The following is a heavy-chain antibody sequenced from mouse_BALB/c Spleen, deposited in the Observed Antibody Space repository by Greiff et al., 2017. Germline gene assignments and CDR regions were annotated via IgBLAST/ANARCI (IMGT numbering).Heavy chain of an antibody. CDR3: ARNGNLGFAY. Sequence: EVQLQQSGPGLVKPSQSLSLTCTFTGYSITSDYAWNCLRQFPGNKLEWMGYISYSGSTSYNPSLKIRISITRDTSKNQFFLQLNSVTTEDTATYYCARNGNLGFAYWGQGTLVTVSA. CDR1: GYSITSDYA. J-gene: IGHJ3*01. CDR2: ISYSGST. V-gene: IGHV3-2*02. D-gene: IGHD2-1*01.